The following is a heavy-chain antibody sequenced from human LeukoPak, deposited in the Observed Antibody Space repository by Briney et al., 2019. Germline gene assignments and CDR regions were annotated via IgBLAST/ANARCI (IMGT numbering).Heavy chain of an antibody. J-gene: IGHJ4*02. V-gene: IGHV3-43*01. CDR2: ITRDAAST. CDR1: GFTFDDYT. CDR3: ANERTLTFDY. Sequence: PGGSLRLSCAASGFTFDDYTMHWVRQAPGKGLEWLSLITRDAASTFYADSVKGRFTISRDNSRNSLYLQMNSLRTEDTALYYCANERTLTFDYWGRGTLVTVSS. D-gene: IGHD1-14*01.